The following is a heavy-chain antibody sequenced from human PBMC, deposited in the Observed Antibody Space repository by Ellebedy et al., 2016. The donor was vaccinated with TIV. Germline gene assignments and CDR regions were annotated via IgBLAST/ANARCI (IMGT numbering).Heavy chain of an antibody. CDR1: GDSISSSNLY. V-gene: IGHV4-39*07. CDR3: AADRSISWYFY. Sequence: MPSETLSLTCTVSGDSISSSNLYWGWIRQAPGKGLQWIGSIYSSCNTYYNPSLESRVTMSIDTSKNQFSLKLTSVTAADTAVYYCAADRSISWYFYWGQGTLVTVSS. J-gene: IGHJ4*02. D-gene: IGHD2-2*01. CDR2: IYSSCNT.